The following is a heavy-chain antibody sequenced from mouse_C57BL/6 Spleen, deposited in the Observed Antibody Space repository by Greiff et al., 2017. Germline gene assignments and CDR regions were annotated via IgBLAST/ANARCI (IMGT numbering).Heavy chain of an antibody. D-gene: IGHD2-1*01. Sequence: DVMLVESGGGLVQPGGSLSLSCAASGFTFTDYYMSWVRQPPGKALEWLGFIRNKANGYTTEYSASVKGRFTISRDNSQSILYLQMNALRAEDSATYYCARLYYGNFYFDYWGQGTTLTVSS. CDR1: GFTFTDYY. CDR3: ARLYYGNFYFDY. V-gene: IGHV7-3*01. J-gene: IGHJ2*01. CDR2: IRNKANGYTT.